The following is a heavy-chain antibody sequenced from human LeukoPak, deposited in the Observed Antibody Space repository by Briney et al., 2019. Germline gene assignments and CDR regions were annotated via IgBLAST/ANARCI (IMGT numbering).Heavy chain of an antibody. CDR3: TRSGRGAFFKAYFDY. CDR1: GFTFSSYW. Sequence: GGSLRLSCAASGFTFSSYWMSWVRQAPGKGLEWVANIKQDGSEKYYVDSVKGRFTISRDKLNDMLYLQMSSLRDDDTGVYYCTRSGRGAFFKAYFDYWGQGTLVTVSS. D-gene: IGHD2/OR15-2a*01. J-gene: IGHJ4*02. CDR2: IKQDGSEK. V-gene: IGHV3-7*01.